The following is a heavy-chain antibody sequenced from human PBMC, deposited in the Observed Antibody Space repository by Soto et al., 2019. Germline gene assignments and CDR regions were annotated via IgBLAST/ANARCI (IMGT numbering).Heavy chain of an antibody. J-gene: IGHJ4*02. Sequence: GGSLRLSCTASGFIFSDHGMHWVRQVPGKGLEWVASISGSVGSTFYADSVKGRFTISRDYYLNTLDLQLNSLRAEDTAVYYCAKDRTIASRTFDSWGQGAPVTVSS. CDR2: ISGSVGST. D-gene: IGHD6-6*01. CDR3: AKDRTIASRTFDS. CDR1: GFIFSDHG. V-gene: IGHV3-23*01.